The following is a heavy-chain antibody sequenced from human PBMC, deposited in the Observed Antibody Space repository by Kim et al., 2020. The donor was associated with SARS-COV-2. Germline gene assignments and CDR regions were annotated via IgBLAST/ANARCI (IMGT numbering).Heavy chain of an antibody. J-gene: IGHJ4*02. V-gene: IGHV3-21*01. Sequence: GGSLRLSCAASGFTFSSYSMNWVRQAPGKGLEWVSSISSSSSYIYYADSVKGRFTISRDNAKNSLYLQMNSLRAEDTAVYYCAGDSGVNYGSGSYQLDYWGQGTLVTVSS. D-gene: IGHD3-10*01. CDR3: AGDSGVNYGSGSYQLDY. CDR2: ISSSSSYI. CDR1: GFTFSSYS.